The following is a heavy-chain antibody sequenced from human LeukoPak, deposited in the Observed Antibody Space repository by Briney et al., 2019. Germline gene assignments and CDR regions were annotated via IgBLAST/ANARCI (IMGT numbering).Heavy chain of an antibody. J-gene: IGHJ4*02. CDR2: IIPILGIA. CDR1: GGTFSSYT. D-gene: IGHD1-1*01. Sequence: SVKVSCKASGGTFSSYTISWVRQAPGQGLEWVGRIIPILGIANYAQKFQGRVTITADKSTSTAYMELSSLRSEDTAVYYCARDKGTTPGEYWGQGTLVTVSS. CDR3: ARDKGTTPGEY. V-gene: IGHV1-69*04.